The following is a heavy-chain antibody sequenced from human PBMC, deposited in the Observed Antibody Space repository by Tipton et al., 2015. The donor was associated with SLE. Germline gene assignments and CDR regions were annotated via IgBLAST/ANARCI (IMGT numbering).Heavy chain of an antibody. J-gene: IGHJ4*02. Sequence: TLSLTCAVYGGSFSGYYWSWIRRPPGKGLEWIGEINHSGSTNYNPSLKSRVTISVDTSKNQFSLKLSSVTAADTAVYYCARGLVGIEYWGQGTLVTVSS. CDR3: ARGLVGIEY. D-gene: IGHD3-9*01. CDR1: GGSFSGYY. CDR2: INHSGST. V-gene: IGHV4-34*01.